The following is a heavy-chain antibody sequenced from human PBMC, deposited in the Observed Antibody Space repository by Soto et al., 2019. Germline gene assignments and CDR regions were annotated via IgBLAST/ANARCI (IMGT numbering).Heavy chain of an antibody. J-gene: IGHJ6*02. Sequence: PGGSLRLSCAASGFNFNSYTINWVRQAPGKRLEWLSSISSSGYIFSTDSVRGRFTISRDNAKNSVYLQINSLRAEDTAVYFCARDCCGGSCYPGMDVWGQGTTVTVYS. CDR2: ISSSGYI. D-gene: IGHD2-15*01. CDR1: GFNFNSYT. CDR3: ARDCCGGSCYPGMDV. V-gene: IGHV3-21*01.